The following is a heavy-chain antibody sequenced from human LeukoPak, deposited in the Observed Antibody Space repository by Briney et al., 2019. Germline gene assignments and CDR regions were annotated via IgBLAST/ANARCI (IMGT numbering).Heavy chain of an antibody. D-gene: IGHD6-19*01. J-gene: IGHJ4*02. Sequence: GGSLRLSCAASGFIFSDYYMSCIRQAPGEGLEGVSYIRSSGSTIYYADSVKGRFTISRANAKNSRYLQMNSLRAEDTAVYYCARDLFGQWLLDYWGQGTLVTVSS. CDR3: ARDLFGQWLLDY. CDR1: GFIFSDYY. CDR2: IRSSGSTI. V-gene: IGHV3-11*01.